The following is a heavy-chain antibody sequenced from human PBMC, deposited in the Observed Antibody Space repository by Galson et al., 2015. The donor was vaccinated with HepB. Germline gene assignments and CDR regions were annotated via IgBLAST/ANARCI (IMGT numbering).Heavy chain of an antibody. V-gene: IGHV3-53*01. CDR2: IYSGGST. CDR3: ASRCYYYDSSGYCY. Sequence: SLRLSCAASGFTVSSNYMSWVRQAPGKGLEWVSVIYSGGSTYYADSVKGRFTISRDNSKNTLYLQMNSLRAEDTAVYYCASRCYYYDSSGYCYWGQGTLVTVSS. J-gene: IGHJ4*02. CDR1: GFTVSSNY. D-gene: IGHD3-22*01.